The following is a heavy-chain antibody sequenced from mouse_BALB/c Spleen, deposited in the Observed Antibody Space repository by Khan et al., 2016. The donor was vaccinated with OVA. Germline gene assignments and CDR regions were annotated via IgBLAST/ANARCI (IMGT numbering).Heavy chain of an antibody. CDR1: GFSLTNYG. CDR3: ARQPYYHYNIMDY. CDR2: IWSDGST. V-gene: IGHV2-6-1*01. D-gene: IGHD2-10*01. Sequence: VQLQESGPGLMAPSQSLSITCTISGFSLTNYGVHWVRQPPGKGLEWLVVIWSDGSTTYNSALKSRLTISKDNSKRQVFLKMNSLQTDDTGMYFCARQPYYHYNIMDYWGQGTSGTVSS. J-gene: IGHJ4*01.